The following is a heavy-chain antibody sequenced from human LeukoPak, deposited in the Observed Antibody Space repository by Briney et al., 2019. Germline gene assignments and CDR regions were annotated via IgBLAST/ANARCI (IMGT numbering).Heavy chain of an antibody. D-gene: IGHD6-19*01. CDR2: ISTSGRYI. CDR1: GFTFDGYN. V-gene: IGHV3-21*04. Sequence: PGGSLRLSCAASGFTFDGYNFNWVRQAPGKGLEWVASISTSGRYIHYGGSVRGRFTISRDNRKNLVFLQMNTLRVEDTATYYCARWLDGFTPLDIWGQGALVTVSS. CDR3: ARWLDGFTPLDI. J-gene: IGHJ4*02.